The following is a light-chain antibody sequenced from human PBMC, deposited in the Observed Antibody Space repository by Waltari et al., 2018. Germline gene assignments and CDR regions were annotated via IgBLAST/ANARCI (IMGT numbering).Light chain of an antibody. CDR2: EVI. V-gene: IGLV2-23*02. CDR1: NSDVGNYTL. J-gene: IGLJ1*01. CDR3: CSYAGSGTYV. Sequence: QSALTQPASVSGTPGQSITISCTGTNSDVGNYTLVSWYQHHPGEAPKPMICEVIKRPSGVSNRFAGSKSGNTASLTISGLQAEDEADYYCCSYAGSGTYVFGTGTKVTVL.